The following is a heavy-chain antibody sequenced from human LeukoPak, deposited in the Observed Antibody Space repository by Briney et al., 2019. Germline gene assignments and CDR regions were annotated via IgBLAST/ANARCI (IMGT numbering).Heavy chain of an antibody. CDR2: ITTSDGNT. CDR3: AKIVVPAAYYFYGMDV. V-gene: IGHV3-23*01. Sequence: PGGSLRLSCAASGFTFSSYTMSWVRQAPGKGLEWVSTITTSDGNTYYADSVKGRFTVSRDNSKKTVDLQMNSLRVEDTAIFYCAKIVVPAAYYFYGMDVWGQGTTVTVSS. D-gene: IGHD2-2*01. CDR1: GFTFSSYT. J-gene: IGHJ6*02.